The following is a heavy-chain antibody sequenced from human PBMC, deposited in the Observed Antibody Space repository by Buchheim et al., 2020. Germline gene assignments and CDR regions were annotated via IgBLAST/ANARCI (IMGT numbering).Heavy chain of an antibody. J-gene: IGHJ6*02. CDR1: GFTFSSYS. D-gene: IGHD3-9*01. V-gene: IGHV3-48*04. CDR3: ARDLVVRYFGGYYYYGMDV. Sequence: EVQLVESGGGLVQPGGSLRLSCAASGFTFSSYSMNWVRQAPGKGLEWVSYISSSSTIYYADSVKGRFTISRDNAKNSLYLQMNSLRAEDTAVYYCARDLVVRYFGGYYYYGMDVWGQGTT. CDR2: ISSSSTI.